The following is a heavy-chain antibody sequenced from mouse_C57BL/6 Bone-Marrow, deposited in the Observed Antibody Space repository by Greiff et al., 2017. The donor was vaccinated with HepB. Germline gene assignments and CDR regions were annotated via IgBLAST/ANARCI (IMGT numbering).Heavy chain of an antibody. CDR2: IDPSDSYT. CDR1: GYTFTSYW. Sequence: QVQLQQPGAELVMPGASVKLSCKASGYTFTSYWMHWVKQRPGQGLEWIGEIDPSDSYTNYNQKFKGKSTLTVDKSSSTAYMQLSSLTSEDSAVYYCERGGYYFRVDYWGQGTTLTVSS. CDR3: ERGGYYFRVDY. J-gene: IGHJ2*01. V-gene: IGHV1-69*01. D-gene: IGHD2-3*01.